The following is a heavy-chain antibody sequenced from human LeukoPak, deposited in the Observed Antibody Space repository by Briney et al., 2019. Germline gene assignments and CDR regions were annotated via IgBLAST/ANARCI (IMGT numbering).Heavy chain of an antibody. J-gene: IGHJ4*02. Sequence: PGGSLRLSCAASGFTFDDYTMHWVRQAPGKGLEWVSLISWDGGSTYYADSVKGRFTISRDNSKNSLYLQMNSLRTEDTALYYCAKEGYGSGSYLFDYWGQGTLVTVSS. CDR1: GFTFDDYT. CDR2: ISWDGGST. V-gene: IGHV3-43*01. D-gene: IGHD3-10*01. CDR3: AKEGYGSGSYLFDY.